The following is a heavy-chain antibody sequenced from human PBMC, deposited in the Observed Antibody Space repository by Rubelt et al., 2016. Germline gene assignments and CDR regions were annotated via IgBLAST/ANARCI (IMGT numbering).Heavy chain of an antibody. CDR1: GYNFANYG. J-gene: IGHJ1*01. D-gene: IGHD3-16*01. CDR3: ARDGGAGILTF. CDR2: ISANNRPT. Sequence: QDRLVQSGGEVKKPGASVKVSCKASGYNFANYGLSWVRQAPGQGLEWMGLISANNRPTNNARNFKGRVTLTTATSTSTAYMELRSLRSDDTAVYYCARDGGAGILTFWGQGTLVTVSS. V-gene: IGHV1-18*01.